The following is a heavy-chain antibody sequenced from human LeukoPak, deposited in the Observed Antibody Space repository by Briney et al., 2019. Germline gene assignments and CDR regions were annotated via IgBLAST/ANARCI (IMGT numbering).Heavy chain of an antibody. V-gene: IGHV4-34*01. CDR2: INHSGST. CDR3: ARGRAVRYFDWLPSRGNFYY. CDR1: GGSFSGYY. D-gene: IGHD3-9*01. J-gene: IGHJ4*02. Sequence: PSETLSLTCTVYGGSFSGYYWSWIRQPPGKGLEWIGEINHSGSTNYNPSLKSRVTISVDTSKNQFSLKLSSVTAADTAVYYCARGRAVRYFDWLPSRGNFYYWGRGTLVTVSS.